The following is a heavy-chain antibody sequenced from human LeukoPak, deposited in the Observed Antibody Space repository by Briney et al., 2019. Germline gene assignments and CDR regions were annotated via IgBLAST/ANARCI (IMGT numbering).Heavy chain of an antibody. J-gene: IGHJ4*02. Sequence: GGSLRLSCAASGFTFSSYWMSWVRQAPGKGLEWVAIIKQDGGEKNCVDSVEGRFTISRDNAKNSLYLQMNSLRAEDTAVYYCARVVSRGDSSGYNYFDYWGQGTLVTVSS. CDR3: ARVVSRGDSSGYNYFDY. V-gene: IGHV3-7*03. D-gene: IGHD3-22*01. CDR2: IKQDGGEK. CDR1: GFTFSSYW.